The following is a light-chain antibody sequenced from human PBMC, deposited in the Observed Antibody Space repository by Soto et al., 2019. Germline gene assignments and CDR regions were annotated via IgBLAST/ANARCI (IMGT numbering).Light chain of an antibody. Sequence: EIVLTQSPGTLSLSPGERATLSCRASQSVSSSYLAWYQQKPGQAPRLLIYGASSRATGIPDRFSGSGSGTDFTLTISRLEPEDFAVYYSQQYGSSPRSLTFGQGTRLEIK. V-gene: IGKV3-20*01. CDR3: QQYGSSPRSLT. J-gene: IGKJ5*01. CDR2: GAS. CDR1: QSVSSSY.